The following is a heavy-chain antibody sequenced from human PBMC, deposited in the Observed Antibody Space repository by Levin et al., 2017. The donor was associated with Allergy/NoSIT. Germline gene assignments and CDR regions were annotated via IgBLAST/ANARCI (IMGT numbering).Heavy chain of an antibody. CDR3: AKFRTPRTGVGAFDI. CDR1: GFTFSSYA. CDR2: ISGSGGST. J-gene: IGHJ3*02. D-gene: IGHD3/OR15-3a*01. Sequence: GGSLRLSCTTSGFTFSSYAMSWVRQAPGKGLEWVSAISGSGGSTYYADSVKGRFTISRDNSKNTLYLQMNSLRAEDTAVYYCAKFRTPRTGVGAFDIWGQGTMVTVSS. V-gene: IGHV3-23*01.